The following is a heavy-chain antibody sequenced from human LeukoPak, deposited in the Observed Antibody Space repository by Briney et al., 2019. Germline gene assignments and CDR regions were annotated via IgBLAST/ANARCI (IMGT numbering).Heavy chain of an antibody. CDR1: GGSISSYY. CDR3: ARDRGYGYGKGEFDY. V-gene: IGHV4-59*01. J-gene: IGHJ4*02. D-gene: IGHD5-18*01. Sequence: SETLSLTCTVSGGSISSYYWSWIRQPPGKGLEWIGYIYYSGSTNYNPSLKSRVTISVDTSKNQFSLKLSSVTAADTAVYYCARDRGYGYGKGEFDYWGQGTLVTVSS. CDR2: IYYSGST.